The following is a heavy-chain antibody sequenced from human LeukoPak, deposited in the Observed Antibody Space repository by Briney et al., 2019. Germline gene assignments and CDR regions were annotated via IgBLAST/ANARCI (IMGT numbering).Heavy chain of an antibody. CDR2: INPNSGGT. CDR3: ASGYCSGGSSDPFAY. J-gene: IGHJ4*02. D-gene: IGHD2-15*01. Sequence: ASVKVSCKASGYTFTGYYMHWVRQAPGQGLGGMGWINPNSGGTNYAQKFQGRVTMTRDTSISTAYMELSRLRSDDAAVYYCASGYCSGGSSDPFAYWGQGTLVTVSS. V-gene: IGHV1-2*02. CDR1: GYTFTGYY.